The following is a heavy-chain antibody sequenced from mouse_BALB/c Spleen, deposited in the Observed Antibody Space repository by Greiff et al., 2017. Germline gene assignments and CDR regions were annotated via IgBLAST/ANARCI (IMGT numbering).Heavy chain of an antibody. V-gene: IGHV5-12-2*01. CDR2: ISNGGGST. D-gene: IGHD1-1*02. Sequence: DVKLVESGGGLVQPGGSLKLSCAASGFTFSSYTMSWVRQTPEKRLEWVAYISNGGGSTYYPDTVKGRFTISRDNAKNTLYLQMSSLKSEDTAMYYCARLDGGGFAYWGQGTLVTVSA. CDR1: GFTFSSYT. J-gene: IGHJ3*01. CDR3: ARLDGGGFAY.